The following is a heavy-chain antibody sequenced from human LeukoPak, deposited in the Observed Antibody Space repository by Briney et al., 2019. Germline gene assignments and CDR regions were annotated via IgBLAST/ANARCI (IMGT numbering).Heavy chain of an antibody. D-gene: IGHD3-10*01. V-gene: IGHV4-30-4*01. CDR2: IHDSGST. CDR1: GGSISSGDYY. CDR3: ARVVYYGSGRETSDI. Sequence: SETLSLTCTVSGGSISSGDYYWCWIRQPPGKGLEWIGYIHDSGSTYYTPSLKSRIAISVDRSKNQFSLKLTSVTAADTAVYYCARVVYYGSGRETSDIWGQGTLVTVSS. J-gene: IGHJ3*02.